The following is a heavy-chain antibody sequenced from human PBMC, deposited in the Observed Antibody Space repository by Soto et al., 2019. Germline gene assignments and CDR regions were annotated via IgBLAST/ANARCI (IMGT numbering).Heavy chain of an antibody. D-gene: IGHD3-16*01. Sequence: GGSLRLSCAASGFTFSSYAMSWVRQAPGKGLEWVSAISGSGGSTYYADSVKGRFTISRDNSKNTLYLQMNSLRAEDTAVYYCGEGSIPQGALSAFDIWGQGTMVTVSS. J-gene: IGHJ3*02. CDR2: ISGSGGST. V-gene: IGHV3-23*01. CDR3: GEGSIPQGALSAFDI. CDR1: GFTFSSYA.